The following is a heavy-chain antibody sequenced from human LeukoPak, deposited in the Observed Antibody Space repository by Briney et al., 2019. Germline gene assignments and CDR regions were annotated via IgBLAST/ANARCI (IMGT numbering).Heavy chain of an antibody. V-gene: IGHV4-39*01. Sequence: SETLSLTCTVSGVSTTNGIYYWAWIRQSPGKGLEWIGSVHNVGSTYYNLSLRSRVTMSIDTSKNQFSLRLNSVTGADTAVYYCARHAEYNSGWHFYLDHWGQGILVTVSS. CDR3: ARHAEYNSGWHFYLDH. CDR2: VHNVGST. J-gene: IGHJ4*02. CDR1: GVSTTNGIYY. D-gene: IGHD6-19*01.